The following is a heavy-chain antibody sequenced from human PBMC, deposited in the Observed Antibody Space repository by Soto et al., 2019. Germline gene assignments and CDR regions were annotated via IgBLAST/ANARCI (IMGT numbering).Heavy chain of an antibody. J-gene: IGHJ3*02. CDR1: GFTFDKYW. D-gene: IGHD3-10*01. CDR2: IEDGGSEK. Sequence: EVHLVESGGGLVQPGGSLRLSCAASGFTFDKYWMAWFRQAPGKGLEWVANIEDGGSEKFYVDSVKGRFTISRDNARNSLYLQMNSLRAEDTAIYYCARDSNYGSGTRYFDVFDIWGQGTMVTVSS. CDR3: ARDSNYGSGTRYFDVFDI. V-gene: IGHV3-7*01.